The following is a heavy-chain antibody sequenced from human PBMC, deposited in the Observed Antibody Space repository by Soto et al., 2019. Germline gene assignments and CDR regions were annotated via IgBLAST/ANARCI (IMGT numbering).Heavy chain of an antibody. CDR3: ARARFGDIVASINGKDLDP. CDR2: MNPDSGNT. D-gene: IGHD5-12*01. Sequence: QVQLVQSGAEVKKPGASVKVSCEASGYTFTNYDINWVRQATGQGLEWMGWMNPDSGNTGYVQKFQGRVTMTRNTSIGTAYMELSSLTSEDTAIYYCARARFGDIVASINGKDLDPWGQGTLVTVSS. CDR1: GYTFTNYD. J-gene: IGHJ5*02. V-gene: IGHV1-8*01.